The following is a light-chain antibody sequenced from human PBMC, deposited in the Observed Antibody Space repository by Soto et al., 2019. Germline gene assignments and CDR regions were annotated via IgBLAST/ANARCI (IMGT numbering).Light chain of an antibody. V-gene: IGLV2-14*01. Sequence: QSVLTQPASVSGSPGQSITISCTGSSSDVGSDQYVSWYQQHPGKAPKVIIYEVSNRPSGVSNRFSGSKSGNTASLTISGLQAEDAADYYCSSHTSSTTDYVFGTGTKVTVL. CDR2: EVS. J-gene: IGLJ1*01. CDR3: SSHTSSTTDYV. CDR1: SSDVGSDQY.